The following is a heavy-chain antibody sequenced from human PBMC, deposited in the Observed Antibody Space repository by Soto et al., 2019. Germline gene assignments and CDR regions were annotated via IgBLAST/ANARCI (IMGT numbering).Heavy chain of an antibody. J-gene: IGHJ6*02. V-gene: IGHV3-23*01. CDR1: GFTFTNHP. CDR3: AKTKVDSERYVYGMGV. Sequence: VQLLESGGGLVQPGGSLRLSCAASGFTFTNHPMSWVRLAPGKGLEWVSSISGSGGSTWYADSVKGRFTISRDNSKYTLYLQTNSLRAEDTAVYYCAKTKVDSERYVYGMGVWGQGTTVTVSS. CDR2: ISGSGGST. D-gene: IGHD5-18*01.